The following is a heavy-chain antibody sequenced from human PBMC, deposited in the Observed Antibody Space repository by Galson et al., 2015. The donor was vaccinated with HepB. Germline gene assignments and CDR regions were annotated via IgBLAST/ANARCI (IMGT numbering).Heavy chain of an antibody. D-gene: IGHD4-17*01. CDR2: ISYTGSYT. CDR3: VRPRGAGAGDYQNWYFDL. V-gene: IGHV3-30-3*01. J-gene: IGHJ2*01. Sequence: SLRLSCAASGFSFNYFPMHWVRQAPGKGLEWVAVISYTGSYTAYADFGRGRFTISRDNSENALYLQMSSLRVEDTALYYCVRPRGAGAGDYQNWYFDLWGRGTLVTVSS. CDR1: GFSFNYFP.